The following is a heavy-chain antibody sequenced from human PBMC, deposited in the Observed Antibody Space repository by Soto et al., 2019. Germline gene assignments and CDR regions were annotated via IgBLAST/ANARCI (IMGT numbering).Heavy chain of an antibody. D-gene: IGHD3-10*01. CDR1: GGSISSFTYY. V-gene: IGHV4-39*01. Sequence: SETLFLTCSVSGGSISSFTYYWGWIRQPPGKGLEWIGTVYYNENTYYNPSLKSRVTITVDTAKNQFSLNLRSVTAADTAMYFCARRERYYGSPRWFDPWGPGSLVTVSS. CDR2: VYYNENT. CDR3: ARRERYYGSPRWFDP. J-gene: IGHJ5*02.